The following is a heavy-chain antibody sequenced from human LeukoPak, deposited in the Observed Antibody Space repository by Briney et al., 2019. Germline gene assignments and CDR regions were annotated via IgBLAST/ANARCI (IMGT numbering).Heavy chain of an antibody. CDR1: GFTFSSYW. V-gene: IGHV3-7*01. CDR2: IKQDGSEK. D-gene: IGHD6-13*01. Sequence: GGSLRLSCAASGFTFSSYWMSWVRQAPGKGREWVANIKQDGSEKYYVDSVKGRFPISRDKDKNSMYLQMNSLRAEDTAVYYCARDRQYSSSWFGWFDPWGQGTLVTVSS. J-gene: IGHJ5*02. CDR3: ARDRQYSSSWFGWFDP.